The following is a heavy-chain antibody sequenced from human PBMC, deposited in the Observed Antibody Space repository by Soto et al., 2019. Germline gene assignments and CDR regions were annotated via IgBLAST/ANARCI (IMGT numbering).Heavy chain of an antibody. V-gene: IGHV3-30-3*01. CDR3: ARDLRPRYYYGMDV. Sequence: QVQLVESGGGVVQPGTSLRLSCETSGFTFSSYAMHWVRQAPGKGLEWVAVISYDGSNKYYSDPVKGRFTISSDISKNTLYLQMNSLRAEDTAVYYCARDLRPRYYYGMDVWGQGTTVTVSS. CDR2: ISYDGSNK. CDR1: GFTFSSYA. J-gene: IGHJ6*02.